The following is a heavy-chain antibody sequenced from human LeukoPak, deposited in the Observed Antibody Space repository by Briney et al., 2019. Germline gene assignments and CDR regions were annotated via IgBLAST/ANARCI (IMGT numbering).Heavy chain of an antibody. CDR2: ISPGTGKT. CDR1: RYTFTTDD. V-gene: IGHV1-8*01. J-gene: IGHJ4*02. D-gene: IGHD6-19*01. Sequence: ASVKVSCKASRYTFTTDDINWVRQASGRGLEWMGLISPGTGKTRYPQKFQGRVTMTRDTSINTVYMELSSLRSEDTAIYYCARVFGQWLAVDWGQGTPVTVSS. CDR3: ARVFGQWLAVD.